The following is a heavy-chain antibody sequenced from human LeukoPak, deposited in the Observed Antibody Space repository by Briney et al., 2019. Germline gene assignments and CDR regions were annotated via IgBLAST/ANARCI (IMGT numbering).Heavy chain of an antibody. J-gene: IGHJ6*02. D-gene: IGHD3-3*01. CDR2: IWYDGSNK. Sequence: PGGSLRLSCAASGFTFSSYGMHWVRQAPGKGLEWVAVIWYDGSNKYYADSVKGRFTISRDNSKNTLYLQMNSLRAEDTAVYYCASGSDYDFWSGFSSYYGMDVWGQGTTVTVSS. CDR3: ASGSDYDFWSGFSSYYGMDV. CDR1: GFTFSSYG. V-gene: IGHV3-33*01.